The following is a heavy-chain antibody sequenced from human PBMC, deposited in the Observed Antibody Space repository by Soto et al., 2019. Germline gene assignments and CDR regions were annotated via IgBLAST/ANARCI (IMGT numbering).Heavy chain of an antibody. V-gene: IGHV3-30*18. CDR1: GFTFSSYG. CDR2: ILYDGSNK. J-gene: IGHJ6*03. CDR3: AKDGREFRYSSSSGLRHYYYYMDV. D-gene: IGHD6-6*01. Sequence: GGSLRLSCAASGFTFSSYGMHWVRQAPGKGLEWVAVILYDGSNKYYADSVKGRFTISRDNSKNTLYLQMNSLRAEDTAVYYCAKDGREFRYSSSSGLRHYYYYMDVWGKGTTVTVSS.